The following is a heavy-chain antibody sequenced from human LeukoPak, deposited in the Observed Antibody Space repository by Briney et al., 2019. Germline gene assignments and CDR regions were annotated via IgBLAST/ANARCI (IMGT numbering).Heavy chain of an antibody. Sequence: GASVKVSCKASGYTFTGYYIHWMRQAPGQGLEWMGKINPSGGSTSYAQKFQGRVTMTRDTSTSTVYMELSSLRSEDTAVYYCARHIVATGNFDYWGQGTLVTVSS. CDR1: GYTFTGYY. D-gene: IGHD5-12*01. CDR3: ARHIVATGNFDY. J-gene: IGHJ4*02. V-gene: IGHV1-46*01. CDR2: INPSGGST.